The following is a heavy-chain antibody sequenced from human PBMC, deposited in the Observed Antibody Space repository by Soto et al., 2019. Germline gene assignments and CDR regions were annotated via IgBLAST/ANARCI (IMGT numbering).Heavy chain of an antibody. Sequence: QVQLVESGGGVVQPGRSLRLSCAASGFTFRTYGMHWVRQAPGKGLEWLAVISNTGINKYYAGSVKGRFTISRDNSRDTLFLQMNSLRGEDTAIYYCAKVIRADSTSSNFYYYSGLDVWGQGTTVTVSS. D-gene: IGHD6-6*01. J-gene: IGHJ6*02. CDR1: GFTFRTYG. CDR2: ISNTGINK. CDR3: AKVIRADSTSSNFYYYSGLDV. V-gene: IGHV3-30*18.